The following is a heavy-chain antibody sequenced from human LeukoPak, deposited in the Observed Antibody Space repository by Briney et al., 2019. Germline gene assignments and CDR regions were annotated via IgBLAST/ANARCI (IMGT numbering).Heavy chain of an antibody. CDR3: ARGQVPTARGYNWFDP. CDR1: GWSFNDYH. Sequence: SETLSLTCAVYGWSFNDYHWHWLRQPPGKGLEWIGEINARGDTNYNPSLKSRVTISVDTSKKQFSLRLTSLIAADTALYYCARGQVPTARGYNWFDPWGQGTLVTVSS. V-gene: IGHV4-34*01. J-gene: IGHJ5*02. D-gene: IGHD2-2*01. CDR2: INARGDT.